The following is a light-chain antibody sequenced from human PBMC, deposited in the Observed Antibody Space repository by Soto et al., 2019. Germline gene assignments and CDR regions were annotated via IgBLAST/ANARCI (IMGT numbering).Light chain of an antibody. CDR2: EVS. J-gene: IGLJ1*01. CDR1: YSDIGAYNY. CDR3: SSLKGTNSVV. Sequence: QSALTQPPSASGATGQSVTIPCTGPYSDIGAYNYVSWYQQRPGEAPKLIIYEVSKRPSGVPDRLFASKSGNTASLTLSGLHAYDEANYYCSSLKGTNSVVFGTGTKLNVL. V-gene: IGLV2-8*01.